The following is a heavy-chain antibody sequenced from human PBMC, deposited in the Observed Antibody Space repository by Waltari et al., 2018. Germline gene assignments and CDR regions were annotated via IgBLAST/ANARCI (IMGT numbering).Heavy chain of an antibody. CDR2: IYYSGST. Sequence: QVQLQESGPGLVKPSETLSLTCTVSGGPISSYYWSWIRHPPGKGLEWIGYIYYSGSTNYNPSLKSRVTISVDTSKNQFSLKLSSVTAADTAVYYCARASPRFLEWLSDAFDIWGQGTMVTVSS. J-gene: IGHJ3*02. CDR1: GGPISSYY. D-gene: IGHD3-3*01. V-gene: IGHV4-59*01. CDR3: ARASPRFLEWLSDAFDI.